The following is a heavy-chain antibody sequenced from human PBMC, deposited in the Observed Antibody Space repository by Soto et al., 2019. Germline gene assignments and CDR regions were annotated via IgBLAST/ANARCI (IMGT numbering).Heavy chain of an antibody. CDR3: ARDWDSSGLFDP. Sequence: SETLSLTCSVSGASITTYYWSWIRQPPGKGLEWIGSISYSGSTKYNPSLESRVMISLDTSKNQFSLRLTSVTAADTALYYCARDWDSSGLFDPWGQGALVTVS. V-gene: IGHV4-59*01. J-gene: IGHJ5*02. D-gene: IGHD3-10*01. CDR1: GASITTYY. CDR2: ISYSGST.